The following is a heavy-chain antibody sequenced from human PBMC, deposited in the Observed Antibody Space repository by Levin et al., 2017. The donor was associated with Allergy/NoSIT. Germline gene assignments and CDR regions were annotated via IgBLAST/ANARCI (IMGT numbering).Heavy chain of an antibody. J-gene: IGHJ4*02. CDR1: GFPISNNY. V-gene: IGHV3-53*01. D-gene: IGHD2-2*01. Sequence: GESLKISCAVSGFPISNNYMTWVRHVPGKGLEWVSIMYGDGTTYYADSVRGRFTISRDKSKNTLYLQMNSLRAEDTAVFYCGLSSTWQYYFDYWGQGTLVTVSS. CDR2: MYGDGTT. CDR3: GLSSTWQYYFDY.